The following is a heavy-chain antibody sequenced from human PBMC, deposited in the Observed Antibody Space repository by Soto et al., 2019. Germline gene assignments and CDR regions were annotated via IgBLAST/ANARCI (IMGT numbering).Heavy chain of an antibody. J-gene: IGHJ4*02. CDR2: IIPIFGTA. Sequence: QVQLVQSGAEVKKPGSSVKVSCKASGGTFSSYAISWVRQAPGQGLEWMGGIIPIFGTANYAQKFQGRVTITADESTSTDYMELSSLRSEDTAVYYCVWNGDIVLVPAGYFDYWGQGTLVTVSS. V-gene: IGHV1-69*12. CDR1: GGTFSSYA. CDR3: VWNGDIVLVPAGYFDY. D-gene: IGHD2-2*01.